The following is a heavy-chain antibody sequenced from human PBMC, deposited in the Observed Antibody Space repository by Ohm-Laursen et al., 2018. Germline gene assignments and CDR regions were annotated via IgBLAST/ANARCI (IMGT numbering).Heavy chain of an antibody. V-gene: IGHV3-7*01. J-gene: IGHJ6*02. CDR2: IKEDGSQK. CDR3: ARDVAHGGYGFGMDV. CDR1: GFTFSSYW. Sequence: GSLRLSCAASGFTFSSYWMSWVRQAPGTGLEWVANIKEDGSQKNYVDSVKGRFTISRDNVQNSMNLQMNSLRAEDTAVYYCARDVAHGGYGFGMDVWGQGTTVTVSS. D-gene: IGHD5-12*01.